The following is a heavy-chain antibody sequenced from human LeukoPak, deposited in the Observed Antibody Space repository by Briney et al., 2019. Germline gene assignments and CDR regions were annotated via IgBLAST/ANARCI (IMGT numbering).Heavy chain of an antibody. V-gene: IGHV1-69*13. Sequence: GASVKVSCKASGYTFTSYAISWVRQAPGQGLEWMGGIIPIFGTANYAQKFQGRVTITADESTSTAYMELSSLRSEDTAVYYCAMSEVTRQGYYFDYWGQGTLVTVSS. D-gene: IGHD2-21*02. J-gene: IGHJ4*02. CDR1: GYTFTSYA. CDR3: AMSEVTRQGYYFDY. CDR2: IIPIFGTA.